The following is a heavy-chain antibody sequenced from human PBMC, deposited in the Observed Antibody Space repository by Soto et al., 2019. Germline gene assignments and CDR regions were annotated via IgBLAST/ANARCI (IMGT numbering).Heavy chain of an antibody. J-gene: IGHJ5*02. V-gene: IGHV4-39*01. CDR3: ARHLTAGSENWFDP. Sequence: SETLSLTCTVSGGSISSSSYYWGWIRQPPGKGLEWIGSIYYSGSTYYNPSLKSRVTISVDTSKNQFSLKLSSVTAADTAVYYCARHLTAGSENWFDPWGQGTLVTVSS. CDR2: IYYSGST. CDR1: GGSISSSSYY.